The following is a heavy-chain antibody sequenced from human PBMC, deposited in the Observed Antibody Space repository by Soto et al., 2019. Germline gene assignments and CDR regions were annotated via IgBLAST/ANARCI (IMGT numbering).Heavy chain of an antibody. Sequence: EVQLLESGGGLVQPGGSLRLSCAASGFTFSNYAMNWVRQAPGKGLEWVSGISGSGGSTYYADSVKGRFTISRDNSKDTLYLQMNSLRAEDTAVYYCAKIQGGSSGYYSGIYYGMDVWGQGTTVTVSS. CDR1: GFTFSNYA. D-gene: IGHD3-22*01. CDR2: ISGSGGST. V-gene: IGHV3-23*01. CDR3: AKIQGGSSGYYSGIYYGMDV. J-gene: IGHJ6*02.